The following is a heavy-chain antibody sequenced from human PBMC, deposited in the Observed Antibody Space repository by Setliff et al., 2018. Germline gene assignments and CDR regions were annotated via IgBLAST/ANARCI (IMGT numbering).Heavy chain of an antibody. Sequence: ASVKVSCKASGDTFSTYALSWVRQAPGQGLEWMGIIHTGGGSASYAQKFQGRVTKTSDTSTRTVYMEVNSVRSDDTAIYYCARGGMAAAGRKGVFEYWGQGTQVTVSS. J-gene: IGHJ4*02. CDR2: IHTGGGSA. D-gene: IGHD6-13*01. V-gene: IGHV1-46*01. CDR1: GDTFSTYA. CDR3: ARGGMAAAGRKGVFEY.